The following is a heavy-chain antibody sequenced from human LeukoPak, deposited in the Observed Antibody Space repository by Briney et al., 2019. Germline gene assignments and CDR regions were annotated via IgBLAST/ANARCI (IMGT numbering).Heavy chain of an antibody. D-gene: IGHD3-22*01. J-gene: IGHJ3*02. CDR1: GGSISSYY. CDR2: IYYSGST. CDR3: ARAWSQAKSSGYYYGVGLPHAFDI. V-gene: IGHV4-59*01. Sequence: SETLSLTCTVSGGSISSYYWSWIRQPPGKGLEWIGYIYYSGSTNYNPSLKSRVTISVDTSKNQFSLKLSSVTAADTAVYYCARAWSQAKSSGYYYGVGLPHAFDIWGQGTMVTVSS.